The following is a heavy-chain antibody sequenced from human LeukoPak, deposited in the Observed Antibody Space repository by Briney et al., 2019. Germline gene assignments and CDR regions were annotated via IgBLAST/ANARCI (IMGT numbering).Heavy chain of an antibody. D-gene: IGHD3-22*01. J-gene: IGHJ4*02. Sequence: GGSLRLSCAASGFIFSNYGMHWVRQAPGKGLEWVAFIRYDGSNKYYADSVKGRFTISRDNSKNTLYLQMNSLRAEDTAVYYCAKGPHKYYYDSSGYFFDYWGQGTLVTVSS. CDR1: GFIFSNYG. V-gene: IGHV3-30*02. CDR2: IRYDGSNK. CDR3: AKGPHKYYYDSSGYFFDY.